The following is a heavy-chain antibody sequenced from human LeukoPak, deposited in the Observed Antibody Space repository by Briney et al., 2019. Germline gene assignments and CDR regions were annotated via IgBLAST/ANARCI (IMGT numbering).Heavy chain of an antibody. J-gene: IGHJ4*02. CDR1: GGTFSSYA. D-gene: IGHD3-22*01. CDR2: IIPIFGTA. Sequence: SVRVSCKASGGTFSSYAISWVRQAPGQGLEWMGRIIPIFGTANYAQKFQGRVTITTDESTSTAYMELSSLRSEDTAVYYCARVSEDYYDSSGYYPFDYWGQGTLVTVSS. V-gene: IGHV1-69*05. CDR3: ARVSEDYYDSSGYYPFDY.